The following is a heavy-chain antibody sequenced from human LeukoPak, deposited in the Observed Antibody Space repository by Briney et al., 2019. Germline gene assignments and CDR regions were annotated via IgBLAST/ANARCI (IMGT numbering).Heavy chain of an antibody. CDR2: INSDGNSI. CDR3: TTDRYMITFGGVIVRGQY. D-gene: IGHD3-16*01. Sequence: PGGSLRLSCAASGLTISSYWMHWVRQAPGKGLVWVSRINSDGNSITYADSVKGRFTISRDNAKNTLYLQMNSLKTEDTAVYYCTTDRYMITFGGVIVRGQYWGQGTLVTVSS. J-gene: IGHJ4*02. CDR1: GLTISSYW. V-gene: IGHV3-74*01.